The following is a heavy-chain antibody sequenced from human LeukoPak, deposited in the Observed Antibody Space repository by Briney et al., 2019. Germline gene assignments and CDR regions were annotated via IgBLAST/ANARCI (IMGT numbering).Heavy chain of an antibody. Sequence: KSGGSLRLSCAASGFTFSSYSMNWVRQAPGKGLEWVSSISSSSSYIYYADSVKGRFTISRDNAKNSLYLQMNSLRAEDTAVYYCARESSSTRYNWFDPWGQGTLVTVSS. V-gene: IGHV3-21*01. CDR1: GFTFSSYS. CDR3: ARESSSTRYNWFDP. CDR2: ISSSSSYI. D-gene: IGHD6-6*01. J-gene: IGHJ5*02.